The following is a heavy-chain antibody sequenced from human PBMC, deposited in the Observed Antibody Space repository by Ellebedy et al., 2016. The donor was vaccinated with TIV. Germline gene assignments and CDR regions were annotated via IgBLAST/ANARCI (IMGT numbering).Heavy chain of an antibody. CDR2: IIPILGIA. J-gene: IGHJ5*02. V-gene: IGHV1-69*04. D-gene: IGHD1-1*01. CDR1: GGTFSSYA. CDR3: AAGNDGGWFDP. Sequence: AASVKVSCKASGGTFSSYAFSWVRQAPGQGPEWTGRIIPILGIANYAQKFQGRVTITADKSTSTAYMELSSLRSNDTAVYYCAAGNDGGWFDPWGQGTLVTVSS.